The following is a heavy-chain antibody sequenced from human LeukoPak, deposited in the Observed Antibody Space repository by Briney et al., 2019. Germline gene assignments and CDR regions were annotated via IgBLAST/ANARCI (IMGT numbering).Heavy chain of an antibody. CDR2: ISGSGGST. J-gene: IGHJ4*02. CDR3: AKDIAARQRGFDY. V-gene: IGHV3-23*01. CDR1: GFTFSSYA. D-gene: IGHD6-6*01. Sequence: GGSLRLSCAASGFTFSSYAMSWVRQAPGKGLEWVSAISGSGGSTYYADSVKGRFTISRDNAKNSLYLQMNSLRAEDTALYYCAKDIAARQRGFDYWGQGTLVTVSS.